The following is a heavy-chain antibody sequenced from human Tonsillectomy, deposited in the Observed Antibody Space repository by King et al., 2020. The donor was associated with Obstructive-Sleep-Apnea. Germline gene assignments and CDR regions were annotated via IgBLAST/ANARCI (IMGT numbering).Heavy chain of an antibody. V-gene: IGHV5-51*01. D-gene: IGHD3-16*01. CDR2: IYAGDSRA. CDR3: ARLRHDFIWGTKTYYFDQ. CDR1: SYTFTNYW. J-gene: IGHJ4*02. Sequence: EQLVQSGAEVKKPGESLEISCEGSSYTFTNYWIAWVRQMPGKGLEWMGIIYAGDSRATYSPSFEGQVTISADKSSSTAYLQWGSLKASDTAVYFCARLRHDFIWGTKTYYFDQWGQGTLVTVSS.